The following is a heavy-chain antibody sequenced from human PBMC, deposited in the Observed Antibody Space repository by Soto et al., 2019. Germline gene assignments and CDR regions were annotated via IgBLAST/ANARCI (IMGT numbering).Heavy chain of an antibody. D-gene: IGHD3-10*01. Sequence: EVQLLDSGGGLVQPGGSLRLSGAASGFTFIDYAMSWVRQAPGKGLEWVSTISTAGHSIFSADSVKGRFTSTRDKSKNALYVKMNSLRAEATSFYFCAKGGSFGRILGSWGRGTLVTVSS. CDR2: ISTAGHSI. CDR3: AKGGSFGRILGS. V-gene: IGHV3-23*01. J-gene: IGHJ4*02. CDR1: GFTFIDYA.